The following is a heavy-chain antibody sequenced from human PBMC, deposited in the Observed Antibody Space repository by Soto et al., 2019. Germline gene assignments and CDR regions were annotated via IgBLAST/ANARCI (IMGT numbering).Heavy chain of an antibody. CDR2: INPSGGST. Sequence: ASVKVSCKASGYTFTSYYMHWVRQAPGQGLEWMGIINPSGGSTSYAQKFQGRVTMTRDTSTSTVYVELSSLRSEDTAVYYCARAMVRGVTPCPFDYWGQGTLVTVSS. D-gene: IGHD3-10*01. V-gene: IGHV1-46*01. J-gene: IGHJ4*02. CDR3: ARAMVRGVTPCPFDY. CDR1: GYTFTSYY.